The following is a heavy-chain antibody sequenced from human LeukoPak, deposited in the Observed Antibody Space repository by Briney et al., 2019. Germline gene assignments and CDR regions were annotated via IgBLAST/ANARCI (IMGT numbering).Heavy chain of an antibody. V-gene: IGHV3-23*01. J-gene: IGHJ3*02. CDR2: ISGSGGST. CDR1: GFTFSSYA. CDR3: AKVGSSSWPGDAFDI. D-gene: IGHD6-13*01. Sequence: PGGSLRLSCAASGFTFSSYAMNWVRQAPGKGLDWVSAISGSGGSTYYADSVKGRFTISRDNSKDTLYLQMNSLRAEDTAVYYCAKVGSSSWPGDAFDIWGQGTMVTVSS.